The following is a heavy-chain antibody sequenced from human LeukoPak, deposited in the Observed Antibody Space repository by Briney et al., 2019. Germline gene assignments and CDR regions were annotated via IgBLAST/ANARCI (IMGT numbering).Heavy chain of an antibody. Sequence: ASVKVSCKASGGTFSSYAISWVRQAPGQGLEWMGWINGGNGNTEYSQKFQGRVTITRDTSASTAYMELRSLRSEDTAVYYCARGYYSDSSGYYEAPPGYWGQGTLVTVSA. CDR2: INGGNGNT. CDR1: GGTFSSYA. V-gene: IGHV1-3*01. J-gene: IGHJ4*02. CDR3: ARGYYSDSSGYYEAPPGY. D-gene: IGHD3-22*01.